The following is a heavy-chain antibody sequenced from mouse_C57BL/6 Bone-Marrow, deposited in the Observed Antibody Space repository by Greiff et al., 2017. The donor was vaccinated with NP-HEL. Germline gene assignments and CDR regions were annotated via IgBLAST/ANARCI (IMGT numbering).Heavy chain of an antibody. D-gene: IGHD4-1*01. J-gene: IGHJ1*03. CDR3: TREDWEGWYFDV. CDR1: GYTFTDYE. Sequence: VQLVESGAELVRPGASVTLSCKASGYTFTDYEMHWVKQTPVHGLEWIGAIDPETGGTAYNQKFKGKAILTADKSSSTAYMELRSLTSEDSAVYYCTREDWEGWYFDVWGTGTTVTVSS. V-gene: IGHV1-15*01. CDR2: IDPETGGT.